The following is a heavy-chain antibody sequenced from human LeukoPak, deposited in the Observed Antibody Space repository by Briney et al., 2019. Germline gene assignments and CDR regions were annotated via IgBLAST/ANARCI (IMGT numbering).Heavy chain of an antibody. CDR1: GFTLSSYA. J-gene: IGHJ4*02. CDR2: ITASGGST. V-gene: IGHV3-23*01. Sequence: PGGSLRLSCAASGFTLSSYAVAWVRQAPGKGLEWVSTITASGGSTYYADSVKGRFTISRDNSKNTLYLQMNSLRAEDTAVYYCAKDMRFDWTPYYFDYWGQGTLVTVSS. D-gene: IGHD3-9*01. CDR3: AKDMRFDWTPYYFDY.